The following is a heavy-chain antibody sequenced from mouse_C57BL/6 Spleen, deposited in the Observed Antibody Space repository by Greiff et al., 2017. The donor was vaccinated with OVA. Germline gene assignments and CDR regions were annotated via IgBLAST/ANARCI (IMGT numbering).Heavy chain of an antibody. V-gene: IGHV1-80*01. CDR3: AIDSSGYVHFAY. J-gene: IGHJ3*01. Sequence: QVQLKQSGAELVKPGASVKISCKASGYAFSSYWMNWVKQRPGKGLEWIGQIYPGDGDTNYNGKFKGKATLTADKSSSTAYMQLSSLTSEDSAVYFCAIDSSGYVHFAYWGQGTLVTVSA. CDR1: GYAFSSYW. CDR2: IYPGDGDT. D-gene: IGHD3-2*02.